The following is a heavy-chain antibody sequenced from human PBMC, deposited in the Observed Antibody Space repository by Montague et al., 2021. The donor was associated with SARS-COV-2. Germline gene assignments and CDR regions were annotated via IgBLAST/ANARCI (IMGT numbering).Heavy chain of an antibody. V-gene: IGHV4-38-2*02. Sequence: SETLSLTCTVSGHSISSGDYGGWSRQPPGKGLAWIGRIYRNGNTYYNPSLKSRVTISVDTSKNQFSLKLRSVTAADTAVYYCARVSISYDPGDASYGMDVWGQGTTVTVSS. CDR1: GHSISSGDY. CDR3: ARVSISYDPGDASYGMDV. CDR2: IYRNGNT. J-gene: IGHJ6*02. D-gene: IGHD1-1*01.